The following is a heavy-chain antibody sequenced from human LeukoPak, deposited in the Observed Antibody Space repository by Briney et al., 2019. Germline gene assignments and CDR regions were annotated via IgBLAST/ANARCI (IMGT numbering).Heavy chain of an antibody. CDR1: GFTFSSYA. J-gene: IGHJ4*02. V-gene: IGHV3-23*01. CDR2: ISGSGGST. CDR3: AKTPRAYCGGDCYPHVDY. Sequence: GGSLRLSCVASGFTFSSYAMNWVRQAPGKGLEWVSAISGSGGSTYYADSVKGRFTISRDNSKNTLYLQMNSLRAEDTAVYYCAKTPRAYCGGDCYPHVDYWGQGTLVTVSS. D-gene: IGHD2-21*02.